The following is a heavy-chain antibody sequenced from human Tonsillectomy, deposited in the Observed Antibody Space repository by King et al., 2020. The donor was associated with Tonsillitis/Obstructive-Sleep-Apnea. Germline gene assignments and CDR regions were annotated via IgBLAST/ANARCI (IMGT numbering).Heavy chain of an antibody. CDR3: ARVVVSDCYNPWYYGMYV. J-gene: IGHJ6*02. D-gene: IGHD5-24*01. CDR1: GGSISSYY. CDR2: IYYSGST. Sequence: QLQESGPGLVKPSETLSLTCTVSGGSISSYYWSWIRQPPGKGLEWIGYIYYSGSTNYNPSLKSRVTISVETSKNQFSLKLSSVTAADTAVYYCARVVVSDCYNPWYYGMYVWGQGTTVTVSS. V-gene: IGHV4-59*01.